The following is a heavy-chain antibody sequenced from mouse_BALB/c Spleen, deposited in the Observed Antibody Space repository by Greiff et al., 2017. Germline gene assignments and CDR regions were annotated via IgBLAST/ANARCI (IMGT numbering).Heavy chain of an antibody. J-gene: IGHJ4*01. V-gene: IGHV5-9-1*01. CDR1: GFTFSSYA. CDR2: ISSGGSYT. CDR3: ARPTMDY. Sequence: EVMLVESGGGLVKPGGSLKLSCAASGFTFSSYAMSWVRQTPEKRLEWVATISSGGSYTYYPDSVKGRFTISRDNAKNTLYLPMSSLRSEDTAMYYCARPTMDYWGQGTSVTVSS.